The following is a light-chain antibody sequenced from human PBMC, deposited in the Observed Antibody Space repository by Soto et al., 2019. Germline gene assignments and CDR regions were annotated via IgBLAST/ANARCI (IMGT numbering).Light chain of an antibody. CDR1: QDISIY. Sequence: DIQMTQSPSSLSASVGDRVTVTCRASQDISIYLAWYQQKPGKVPKLLIYAASTLQSGVPSRFSGSGSGTDFTLTISSLQPEDVATYYCQKYNSAPWTFGQGTKVGIK. J-gene: IGKJ1*01. CDR2: AAS. CDR3: QKYNSAPWT. V-gene: IGKV1-27*01.